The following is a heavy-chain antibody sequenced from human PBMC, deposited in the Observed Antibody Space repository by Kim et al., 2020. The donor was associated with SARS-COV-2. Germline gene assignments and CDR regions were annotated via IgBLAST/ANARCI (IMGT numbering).Heavy chain of an antibody. J-gene: IGHJ6*02. CDR3: ARDQGYCSGVSCYYYGMDV. D-gene: IGHD2-15*01. Sequence: GGSLRLSCAASGFTFSDYSMNWVRQAPGRGLEWVSSITSSSSYIYYADSVKGRFTISRDNAKNSLYLQMNSLRAEDTAVYYCARDQGYCSGVSCYYYGMDVWGRGTTVTVSS. CDR1: GFTFSDYS. CDR2: ITSSSSYI. V-gene: IGHV3-21*01.